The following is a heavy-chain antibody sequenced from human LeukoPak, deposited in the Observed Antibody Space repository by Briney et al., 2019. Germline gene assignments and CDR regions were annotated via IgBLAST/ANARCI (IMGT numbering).Heavy chain of an antibody. CDR3: ARPLNYYYYMDV. CDR2: NYYSGST. CDR1: DGSISSSPYY. J-gene: IGHJ6*03. V-gene: IGHV4-39*01. Sequence: PSETLSLTCTVSDGSISSSPYYWGWIRQPPGKGLEWIGSNYYSGSTYYNPSLKSRVTISVDTSKNQFSLNLNSVTAADTAVYYCARPLNYYYYMDVWGKGTTVTVSS.